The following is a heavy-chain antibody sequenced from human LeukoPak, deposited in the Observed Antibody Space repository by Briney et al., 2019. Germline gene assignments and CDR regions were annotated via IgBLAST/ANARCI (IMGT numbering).Heavy chain of an antibody. CDR3: AKDSYSKGDF. CDR2: IKNDGAVK. D-gene: IGHD6-13*01. CDR1: GFTFSSYW. V-gene: IGHV3-7*01. J-gene: IGHJ4*02. Sequence: PGGSLRLSCAASGFTFSSYWMSWVRQPPGKGLEWVANIKNDGAVKNYVDSVKGRFTISRDNAKNSLYLQMNSLRAEDTAVYYCAKDSYSKGDFWGQGVLVTVSS.